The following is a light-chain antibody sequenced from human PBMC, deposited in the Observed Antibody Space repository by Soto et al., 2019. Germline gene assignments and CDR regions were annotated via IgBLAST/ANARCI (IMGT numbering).Light chain of an antibody. J-gene: IGKJ3*01. CDR2: DAA. CDR1: QDISNY. CDR3: QQSGT. Sequence: DIQMTQSPSSLSASVGDRVTITCQASQDISNYLNWYQQKPGKAPKLLIYDAANLETGVPSRFSGSRSGTDFTFTISRLQPEDIATYYCQQSGTFGPGTQVDIK. V-gene: IGKV1-33*01.